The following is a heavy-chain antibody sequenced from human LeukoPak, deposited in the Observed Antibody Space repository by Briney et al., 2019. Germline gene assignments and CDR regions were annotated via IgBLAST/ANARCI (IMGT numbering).Heavy chain of an antibody. Sequence: GGSLRLSCAAPRFTFSSDSMNWVRQAPGKGLEWVSSISSSSSYIYYADSVKGRFTISRDNAKNSLYLQMNSLRAEDTAVYYCARSYKEYYYDSSGYYGYFDYWGQGTLVTVSS. J-gene: IGHJ4*02. D-gene: IGHD3-22*01. CDR3: ARSYKEYYYDSSGYYGYFDY. V-gene: IGHV3-21*01. CDR1: RFTFSSDS. CDR2: ISSSSSYI.